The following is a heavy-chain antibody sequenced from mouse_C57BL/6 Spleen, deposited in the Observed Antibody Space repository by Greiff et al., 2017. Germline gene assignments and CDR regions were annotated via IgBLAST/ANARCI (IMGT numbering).Heavy chain of an antibody. Sequence: QVQLQQPGAELVKPGASVKLSCKASGYTFTSYWMHWVKQRPGQGLEWIGMIHPNSGSTNYNEKFKSKATLTVDKSSSTAYMQLSSLTSEDSAVXYCAREYDYDGFAYWGQGTTLTVSS. D-gene: IGHD2-4*01. CDR1: GYTFTSYW. CDR3: AREYDYDGFAY. J-gene: IGHJ2*01. CDR2: IHPNSGST. V-gene: IGHV1-64*01.